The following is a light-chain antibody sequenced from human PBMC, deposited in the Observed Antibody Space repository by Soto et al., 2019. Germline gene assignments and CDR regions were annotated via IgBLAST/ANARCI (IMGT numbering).Light chain of an antibody. J-gene: IGLJ3*02. V-gene: IGLV2-14*01. Sequence: QSALTQPASVSGSPGQSITISCTGTYSDVGGYNRVSWYQHHPGKAPKMLIFEVSTRPSGISDRFSGSKSGDTASLTISGLQAEEEADYYCVSYIESTVTHWVFGGGTKLTVL. CDR1: YSDVGGYNR. CDR3: VSYIESTVTHWV. CDR2: EVS.